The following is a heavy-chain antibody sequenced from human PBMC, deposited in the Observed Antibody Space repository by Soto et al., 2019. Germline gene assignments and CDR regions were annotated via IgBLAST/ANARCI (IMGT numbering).Heavy chain of an antibody. V-gene: IGHV3-30-3*01. D-gene: IGHD3-9*01. CDR1: GFTFSSYA. J-gene: IGHJ5*02. Sequence: PGGSLRLSCAASGFTFSSYAMHWVRQAPGKGLEWVAVISYDGSNKYYADSVKGRFTISRDNSKNTLYLQMNSLRAEDTAAYYCATLNYDILTGPNWFDPWGQGTLVTVSS. CDR3: ATLNYDILTGPNWFDP. CDR2: ISYDGSNK.